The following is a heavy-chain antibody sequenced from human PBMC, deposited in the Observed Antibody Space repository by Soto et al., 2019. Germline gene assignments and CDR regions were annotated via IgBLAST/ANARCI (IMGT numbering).Heavy chain of an antibody. CDR1: GFSLNTNGVA. D-gene: IGHD3-22*01. CDR3: ARGKYYHHSSDGKNWLDP. Sequence: GPTLVNPTQTLTLTCTFSGFSLNTNGVAVGWIRQPPRKALEWLGFIYWNDDKRYSPSVDSRLTLTKDTSKNEVVLTMTNMDPADTATYYCARGKYYHHSSDGKNWLDPWGQGNLVTVSS. CDR2: IYWNDDK. V-gene: IGHV2-5*01. J-gene: IGHJ5*02.